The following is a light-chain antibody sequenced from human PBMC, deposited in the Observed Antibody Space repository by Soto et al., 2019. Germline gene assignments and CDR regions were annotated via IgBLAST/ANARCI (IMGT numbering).Light chain of an antibody. V-gene: IGKV3-20*01. Sequence: EIVFTQSPGTLSFSPGERATLSCRASQSFSGYLAWYQQKPGQAPRLLISGAYSRATGVPDRFRGTGSGTDFTLTITRLEREDFAVYYCQQYGSSSHWTLGQGTKVDIK. CDR2: GAY. CDR1: QSFSGY. J-gene: IGKJ1*01. CDR3: QQYGSSSHWT.